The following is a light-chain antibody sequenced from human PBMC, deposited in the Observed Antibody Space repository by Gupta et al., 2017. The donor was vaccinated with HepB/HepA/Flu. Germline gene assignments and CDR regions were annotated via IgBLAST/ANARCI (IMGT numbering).Light chain of an antibody. J-gene: IGLJ2*01. CDR2: QDG. Sequence: SYALTQQPSVSVSPGQTASITCSGDKLGDKYASWYQQKQGQAPILVIYQDGERPSGIPERFSGSNSGNTATLTSSGTQAVDEADYYCKAWDSSTDVVFGGGTRLTVL. CDR1: KLGDKY. CDR3: KAWDSSTDVV. V-gene: IGLV3-1*01.